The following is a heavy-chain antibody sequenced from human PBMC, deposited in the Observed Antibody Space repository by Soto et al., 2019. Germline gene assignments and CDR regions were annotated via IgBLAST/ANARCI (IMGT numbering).Heavy chain of an antibody. J-gene: IGHJ6*02. CDR3: ARGYYYTMDV. Sequence: EVQLVESGGGLVQPGGSLRLSCAASGFTFSDYSMNWVRQVPGKGLEWVSYISSGSYTIYYADSVRGRFTISRDSAKNSLYLQMHSLRHEDTALYYCARGYYYTMDVWGQGTTVTVSS. CDR2: ISSGSYTI. CDR1: GFTFSDYS. V-gene: IGHV3-48*02.